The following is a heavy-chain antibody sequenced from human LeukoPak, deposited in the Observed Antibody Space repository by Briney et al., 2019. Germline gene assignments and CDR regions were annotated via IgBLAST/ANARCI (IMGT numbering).Heavy chain of an antibody. J-gene: IGHJ4*02. CDR2: ISGSGYST. D-gene: IGHD6-13*01. Sequence: PGGSLTLPCAASGFTFSCYAMSWVRQAPGKGLEWVSIISGSGYSTYYADSVKGRFTISRDNSKNTLFLQMNSLRAEDTAVYYCAKATYSSSWNLYFDYWGQATLVTVSS. CDR1: GFTFSCYA. V-gene: IGHV3-23*01. CDR3: AKATYSSSWNLYFDY.